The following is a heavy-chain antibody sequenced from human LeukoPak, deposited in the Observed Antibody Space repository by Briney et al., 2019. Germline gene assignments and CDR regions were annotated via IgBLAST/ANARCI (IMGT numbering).Heavy chain of an antibody. Sequence: SVKVSCKASGGTFSSYAISWVRQAPGQGLEWMGGIIPIFGTANYPQNLQGRVIMTTDTSTSTAYMELRSLRSDDTAVYYCARTPTGHYGSSGYFPYYFDYWGQGTLVTASS. D-gene: IGHD3-22*01. V-gene: IGHV1-69*05. CDR3: ARTPTGHYGSSGYFPYYFDY. CDR1: GGTFSSYA. CDR2: IIPIFGTA. J-gene: IGHJ4*02.